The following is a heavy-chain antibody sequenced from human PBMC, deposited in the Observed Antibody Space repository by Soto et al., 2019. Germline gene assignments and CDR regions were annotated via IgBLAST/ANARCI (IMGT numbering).Heavy chain of an antibody. V-gene: IGHV4-59*01. D-gene: IGHD3-3*01. CDR1: GGSISSYY. Sequence: SETLSLTCTVSGGSISSYYWSWIRQPPGKGLEWIGYIYYSGSTNYNPSLKSRVTISVDTSKNQFSLKLSSVTAADTAVYYCARDGGDFWSGYYNSGAYYMDDWGKGTTVTVSS. J-gene: IGHJ6*03. CDR2: IYYSGST. CDR3: ARDGGDFWSGYYNSGAYYMDD.